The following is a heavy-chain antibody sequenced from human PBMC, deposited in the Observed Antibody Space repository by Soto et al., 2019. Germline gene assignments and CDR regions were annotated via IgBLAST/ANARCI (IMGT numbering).Heavy chain of an antibody. Sequence: PGESLKISCAASGFTFSSYWMSWVRQAPGKGLEWVSYISSSGSVVYYGDSVRGRFTTSRDNARNSLYLQMDSLRAEDTAVYYCARELQQLATYDGMDGWGPGTKVTVS. CDR2: ISSSGSVV. D-gene: IGHD6-13*01. CDR1: GFTFSSYW. V-gene: IGHV3-48*04. J-gene: IGHJ6*02. CDR3: ARELQQLATYDGMDG.